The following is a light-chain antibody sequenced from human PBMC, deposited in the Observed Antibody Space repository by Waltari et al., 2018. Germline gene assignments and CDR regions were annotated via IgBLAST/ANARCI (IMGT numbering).Light chain of an antibody. CDR3: QAWDSSTEVV. CDR2: QDS. J-gene: IGLJ2*01. V-gene: IGLV3-1*01. Sequence: SYELTQPPSVSVSPGQTSSITCPGDKLGDKYACWYQQKPGQSPVLVTYQDSKRPSGIPERFSGSNSGNTTTLTISGTQAMDEADYYCQAWDSSTEVVFGGGTKLTVL. CDR1: KLGDKY.